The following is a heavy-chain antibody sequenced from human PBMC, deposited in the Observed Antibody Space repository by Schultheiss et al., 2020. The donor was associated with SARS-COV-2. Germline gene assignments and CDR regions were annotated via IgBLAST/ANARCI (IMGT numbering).Heavy chain of an antibody. CDR2: IYPGDSDT. V-gene: IGHV5-51*01. CDR1: GYSFTSYW. CDR3: ARPTGRAYCGGDCLGPWAFDI. D-gene: IGHD2-21*02. J-gene: IGHJ3*02. Sequence: GESLKISCKGSGYSFTSYWIGWVRQMPGKGLEWMGIIYPGDSDTRYSPSFQGQVTISADKSISTAYLQWSSLKASDTAMYYCARPTGRAYCGGDCLGPWAFDIWGQGTMVTVSS.